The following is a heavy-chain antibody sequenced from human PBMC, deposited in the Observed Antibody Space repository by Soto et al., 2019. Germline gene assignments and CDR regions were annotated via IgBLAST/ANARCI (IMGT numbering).Heavy chain of an antibody. Sequence: QVQLQESGPGLVKPSETLSLTCTVSGGSISSYYWSWIRQPAGKGLEWIGRIYTSGSTNYNPSLKSRVNMSVDTSKNQFSLKLSSVTAADTAVYYCARDPKITMVRGVVPYCYYGMDVWGQGTTVTVSS. CDR1: GGSISSYY. J-gene: IGHJ6*02. CDR3: ARDPKITMVRGVVPYCYYGMDV. CDR2: IYTSGST. V-gene: IGHV4-4*07. D-gene: IGHD3-10*01.